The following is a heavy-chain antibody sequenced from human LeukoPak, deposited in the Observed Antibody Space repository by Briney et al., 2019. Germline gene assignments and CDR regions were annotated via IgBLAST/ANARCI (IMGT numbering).Heavy chain of an antibody. CDR2: INPDSGGT. Sequence: ASVKVSCKASGYTFTGYYMHWVRQAPGQGLEWMGWINPDSGGTNYPQKFQGRVTMTRDTSISTAYMELSRLRSDDTAVFYCAKGITAAAFDYWGQGTLVTVSS. J-gene: IGHJ4*02. CDR3: AKGITAAAFDY. V-gene: IGHV1-2*02. CDR1: GYTFTGYY. D-gene: IGHD6-25*01.